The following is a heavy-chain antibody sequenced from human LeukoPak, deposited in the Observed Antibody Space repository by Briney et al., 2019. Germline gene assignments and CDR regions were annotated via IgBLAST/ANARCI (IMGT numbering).Heavy chain of an antibody. CDR1: GGSFSGYY. J-gene: IGHJ3*02. CDR3: ARERRVRPRWLQLRHNDAFDI. D-gene: IGHD5-12*01. V-gene: IGHV4-34*01. CDR2: INHSGST. Sequence: PSETLSLTCAVYGGSFSGYYWSWIRQPPGKGLEWIGEINHSGSTNYNPSLKSRVTISVDTSKNQFSLKLSSVTAADTAVYYCARERRVRPRWLQLRHNDAFDIWGQGTMVTVSS.